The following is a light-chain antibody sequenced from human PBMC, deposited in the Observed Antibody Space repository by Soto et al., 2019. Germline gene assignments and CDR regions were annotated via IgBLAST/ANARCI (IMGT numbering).Light chain of an antibody. Sequence: QSALTQPPSASGSPGQSVTISCTGTSSDVGGYNYVSWYQQHPGKAPKFLIFEVSRRPSGVADRFSVSKSGNTASLTVSGLQADYEADYYCSSYTGSNNPVIFGGGTQLTVL. CDR3: SSYTGSNNPVI. V-gene: IGLV2-8*01. CDR2: EVS. CDR1: SSDVGGYNY. J-gene: IGLJ2*01.